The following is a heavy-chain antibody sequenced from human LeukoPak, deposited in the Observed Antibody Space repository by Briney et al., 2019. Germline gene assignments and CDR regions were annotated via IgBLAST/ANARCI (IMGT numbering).Heavy chain of an antibody. CDR3: AREMIQLPGYFDY. V-gene: IGHV3-53*01. D-gene: IGHD5-18*01. Sequence: GGSLRLSCAASGLTVSSNYMSWVRQAPGKGLEWVSVIYSGGNTFHADSVKGRFTISRDNSKNTLYLQMNSLRAEDTAVYCCAREMIQLPGYFDYWGQGTLVTVSS. CDR1: GLTVSSNY. J-gene: IGHJ4*02. CDR2: IYSGGNT.